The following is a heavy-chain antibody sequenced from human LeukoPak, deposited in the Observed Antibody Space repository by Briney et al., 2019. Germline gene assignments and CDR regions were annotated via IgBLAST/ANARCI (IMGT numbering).Heavy chain of an antibody. J-gene: IGHJ6*03. CDR1: GGSISSYY. Sequence: SETLSLTCTVSGGSISSYYWSWIRQPAGKGLEWIGRIYTSGSTNYNPSLKSRVTMSVDTSKNQFPLKLSSVTAADTAVYYCAREVTGSGVRWNYYYYYYMDVWGKGTTVTISS. D-gene: IGHD3-10*01. V-gene: IGHV4-4*07. CDR3: AREVTGSGVRWNYYYYYYMDV. CDR2: IYTSGST.